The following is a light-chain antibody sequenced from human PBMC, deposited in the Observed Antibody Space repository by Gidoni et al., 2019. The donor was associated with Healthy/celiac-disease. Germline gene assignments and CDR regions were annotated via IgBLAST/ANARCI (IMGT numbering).Light chain of an antibody. CDR2: GNS. Sequence: QSVLTSPPSVSGAPGQSVTISCTGSSSNIGAGYDVHWYKQLPGTAPKLLIYGNSNRPSGVPVLFSGSKSGTSASLAITGLHAEDDADYCCQSYDSSLSGYVFGTGTKVTVL. CDR3: QSYDSSLSGYV. CDR1: SSNIGAGYD. J-gene: IGLJ1*01. V-gene: IGLV1-40*01.